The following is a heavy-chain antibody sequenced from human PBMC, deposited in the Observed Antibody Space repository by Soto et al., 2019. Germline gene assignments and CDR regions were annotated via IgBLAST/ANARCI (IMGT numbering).Heavy chain of an antibody. J-gene: IGHJ6*03. V-gene: IGHV4-31*03. CDR3: AREDARAGYYYMDV. D-gene: IGHD6-19*01. Sequence: SETLSLTCTVSGGSVATDSYYWSWIRQRPGEGLEAIGYIYYSGGTYYNPSLKSRLTMSLDTSENQFSLKLSSVTAADTAVYYCAREDARAGYYYMDVWGKGTTVTVSS. CDR2: IYYSGGT. CDR1: GGSVATDSYY.